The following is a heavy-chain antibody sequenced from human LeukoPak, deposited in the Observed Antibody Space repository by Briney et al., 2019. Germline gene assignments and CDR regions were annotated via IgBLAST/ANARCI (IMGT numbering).Heavy chain of an antibody. CDR1: GFTFSNAW. Sequence: PGGSLRLSCAASGFTFSNAWMSWVRQAPGKGLGWVGRIKSKTDGGTTDYAAPVKGRFTISRDDSKNTLYLQMNSLKTEDTAVYYCTTMNFNYDYVWGSYRSPSGYAFDIWGQGTMVTVSS. J-gene: IGHJ3*02. D-gene: IGHD3-16*02. CDR3: TTMNFNYDYVWGSYRSPSGYAFDI. V-gene: IGHV3-15*01. CDR2: IKSKTDGGTT.